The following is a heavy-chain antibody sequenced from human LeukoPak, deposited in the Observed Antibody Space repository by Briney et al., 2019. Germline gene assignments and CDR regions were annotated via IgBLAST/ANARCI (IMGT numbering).Heavy chain of an antibody. V-gene: IGHV1-69*13. Sequence: SVKVTCKASGGTFSSYAISWVRQAPGQGLEWMGGIIPIFGTANYAQKFQGRVTITADESTSTAYMELSSLRSEDTAVYYCAREPPLCDSSGYHIFGYWGQGTLVTVSS. D-gene: IGHD3-22*01. CDR3: AREPPLCDSSGYHIFGY. J-gene: IGHJ4*02. CDR2: IIPIFGTA. CDR1: GGTFSSYA.